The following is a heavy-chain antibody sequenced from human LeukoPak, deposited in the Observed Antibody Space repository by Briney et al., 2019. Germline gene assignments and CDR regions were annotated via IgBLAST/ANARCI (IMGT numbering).Heavy chain of an antibody. CDR3: ARDWGPEWLSDAFDI. CDR1: GFTFSSYW. CDR2: IKQDGSEK. V-gene: IGHV3-7*01. J-gene: IGHJ3*02. Sequence: PGGSLRLSCAASGFTFSSYWMSWVRQAPGEGLEWVANIKQDGSEKYYVDSVKGRFTISRDNAKNSLYLQMNSLRAEDTAVYYCARDWGPEWLSDAFDIWGQGTMVTVSS. D-gene: IGHD5-12*01.